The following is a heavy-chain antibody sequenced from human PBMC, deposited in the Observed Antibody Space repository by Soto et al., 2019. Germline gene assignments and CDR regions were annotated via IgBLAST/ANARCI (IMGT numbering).Heavy chain of an antibody. V-gene: IGHV3-53*01. D-gene: IGHD1-26*01. CDR1: GFTVSDYY. CDR2: LYSGGST. J-gene: IGHJ4*02. CDR3: ARATVGASDFGFDS. Sequence: EVKLVESGGGLVQPGGSLRLSCAASGFTVSDYYMTWVRQAPGKGLEWVSLLYSGGSTIYTDSVKGRVTISRDSSKKTLYLQMNNLRVEDTAVYYCARATVGASDFGFDSWVQGTLVTVSS.